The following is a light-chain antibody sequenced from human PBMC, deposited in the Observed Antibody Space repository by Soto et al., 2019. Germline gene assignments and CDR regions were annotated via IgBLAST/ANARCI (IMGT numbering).Light chain of an antibody. J-gene: IGKJ2*01. Sequence: DIVMTQSPLSLPVTPGEPASISCRSSQSLLHSNGYNYLDWYLQKPGQSPQLLIYLGSNRASGVPDRFSGSGSCTDFTLKISRVEPEDVGVYYCMQALQTPRYTFGQGTKLEIK. CDR3: MQALQTPRYT. V-gene: IGKV2-28*01. CDR1: QSLLHSNGYNY. CDR2: LGS.